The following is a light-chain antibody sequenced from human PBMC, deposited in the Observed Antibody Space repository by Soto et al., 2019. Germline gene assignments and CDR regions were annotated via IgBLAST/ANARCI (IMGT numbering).Light chain of an antibody. CDR2: GAS. V-gene: IGKV3-15*01. Sequence: EIVMTQSPATLSVSPGERATLSCRASQSVGSKLAWYQQKPGQAPRLLIYGASTRATGIPARFSGSGSGTEFTLTISSLQSEDFAVYYCQQYNSYSWTFGQGTKVEIK. J-gene: IGKJ1*01. CDR3: QQYNSYSWT. CDR1: QSVGSK.